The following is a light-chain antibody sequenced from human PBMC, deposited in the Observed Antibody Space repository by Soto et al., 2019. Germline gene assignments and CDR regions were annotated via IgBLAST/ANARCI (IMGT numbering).Light chain of an antibody. CDR2: RNN. CDR3: EAWDGSLSGWV. J-gene: IGLJ3*02. CDR1: SSNIETNY. Sequence: QSVLTQPPSASGTPGQRVTISCSGSSSNIETNYVYWYQQLPGTAPKVLIYRNNQRPSRVPDRFSASKSGTSASLAISGLRSEDEADYYCEAWDGSLSGWVFGGGTKLTVL. V-gene: IGLV1-47*01.